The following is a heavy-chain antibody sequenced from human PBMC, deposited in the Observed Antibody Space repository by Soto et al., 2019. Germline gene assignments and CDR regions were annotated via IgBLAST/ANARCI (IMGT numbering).Heavy chain of an antibody. D-gene: IGHD3-3*02. CDR2: INHSGST. V-gene: IGHV4-34*01. CDR3: ARGLKGLHFRRTNWFDP. CDR1: GGSFSGYY. J-gene: IGHJ5*02. Sequence: SETLSLTCAVYGGSFSGYYWSWIRQPPGKGLEWIGEINHSGSTNYNPSLKSRVTISVDTSKNQFSLKLSSVTAADTAVYYCARGLKGLHFRRTNWFDPWGQGTLVTVSS.